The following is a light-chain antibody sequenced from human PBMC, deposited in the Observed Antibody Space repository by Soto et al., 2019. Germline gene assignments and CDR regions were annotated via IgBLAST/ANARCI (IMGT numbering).Light chain of an antibody. CDR1: KLGDKY. CDR2: QDN. CDR3: QAWDSSTVV. J-gene: IGLJ2*01. Sequence: SYELTQPPSVSVSPGQTARITCSGDKLGDKYACWYQQKPGQSPVPVIYQDNKRHSGIPERFSGSNSGNTATLTIAGTQAMDEADYYCQAWDSSTVVFGGGTKLTVL. V-gene: IGLV3-1*01.